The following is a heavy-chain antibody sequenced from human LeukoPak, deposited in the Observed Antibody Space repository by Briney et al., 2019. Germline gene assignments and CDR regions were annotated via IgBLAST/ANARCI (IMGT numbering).Heavy chain of an antibody. Sequence: GGSLRLSCAASGFTFSSYEMNRVRQAPGKGLEWVSYISSSGSTIYYADSVKGRFTISRDNAKNSLYLQMNSLRAEDTAVYYCAKDVRGYSGYDRPYYFDYWGQGTLVTVSS. J-gene: IGHJ4*02. CDR1: GFTFSSYE. V-gene: IGHV3-48*03. CDR3: AKDVRGYSGYDRPYYFDY. D-gene: IGHD5-12*01. CDR2: ISSSGSTI.